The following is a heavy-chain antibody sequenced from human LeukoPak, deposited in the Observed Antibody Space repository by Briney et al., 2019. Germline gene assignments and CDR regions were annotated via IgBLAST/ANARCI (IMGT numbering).Heavy chain of an antibody. Sequence: GASVSASCKASGYTFIGYYMHWVRQAPGQGLEWMGWINLNSGGTKYAQKFQGRVTMTRDTSITTAYMELSRLRSDDTAVYYCARDSAAAGGLSFDYWGQRTLATVSS. CDR3: ARDSAAAGGLSFDY. D-gene: IGHD6-13*01. CDR1: GYTFIGYY. CDR2: INLNSGGT. J-gene: IGHJ4*02. V-gene: IGHV1-2*02.